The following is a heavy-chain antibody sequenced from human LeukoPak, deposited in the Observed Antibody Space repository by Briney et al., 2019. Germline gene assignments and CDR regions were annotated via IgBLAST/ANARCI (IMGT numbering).Heavy chain of an antibody. V-gene: IGHV1-18*01. CDR3: ARDIVVVPAAERGNYYYYYGMDV. CDR2: ISVYNGNT. J-gene: IGHJ6*02. D-gene: IGHD2-2*01. CDR1: GYTFTSYG. Sequence: ASVKVSCKASGYTFTSYGISWVRQAPGQGLEWMGWISVYNGNTNYAQTLQGRVTMTTDTSTSTAYMELRSLRSDDTAVYYCARDIVVVPAAERGNYYYYYGMDVWGQGTTVTVSS.